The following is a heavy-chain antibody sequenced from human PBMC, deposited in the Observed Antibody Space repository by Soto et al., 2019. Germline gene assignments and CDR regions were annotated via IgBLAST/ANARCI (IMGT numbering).Heavy chain of an antibody. Sequence: QVQLVQSGAEVKKPGASVKVSCKASGYTFTSYDINWVRQATGQGLEWMGWMNPNSGNTGYAQKFQGRVTMTRNTSISTAYMELRSLRSEDTAVYYCARGDRLENYGSASNWFAPWGQGTLVTVSS. CDR1: GYTFTSYD. CDR2: MNPNSGNT. D-gene: IGHD3-10*01. V-gene: IGHV1-8*01. CDR3: ARGDRLENYGSASNWFAP. J-gene: IGHJ5*02.